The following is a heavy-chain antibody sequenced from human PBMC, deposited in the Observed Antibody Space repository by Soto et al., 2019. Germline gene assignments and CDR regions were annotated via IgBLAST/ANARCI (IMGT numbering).Heavy chain of an antibody. Sequence: EVQLEESGGGLVQPGGSLRLSCAASGFTFSSYSMNWVRQAPGKGLEWVSYISSSSSTIYYAESVKGLFTISRDNAKNSLYLQMNSLRDEDTAVYYCARDSPYSSSWYDLNWFDPWGQGTLVTVSS. CDR2: ISSSSSTI. J-gene: IGHJ5*02. CDR1: GFTFSSYS. CDR3: ARDSPYSSSWYDLNWFDP. D-gene: IGHD6-13*01. V-gene: IGHV3-48*02.